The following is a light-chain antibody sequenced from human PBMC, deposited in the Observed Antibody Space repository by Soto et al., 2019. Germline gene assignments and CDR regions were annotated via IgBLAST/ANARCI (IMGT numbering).Light chain of an antibody. Sequence: QSVLTQPASVSGSPGQSITISCTGTSSDVGGYNYVSWYQQHPGKAPKLMIYDVSNRPSGVSNRFSGSKSGNTASLTISGLQAEDEADYYCSSYTSSSTPCVFGTGTKVTDL. V-gene: IGLV2-14*01. CDR2: DVS. CDR1: SSDVGGYNY. J-gene: IGLJ1*01. CDR3: SSYTSSSTPCV.